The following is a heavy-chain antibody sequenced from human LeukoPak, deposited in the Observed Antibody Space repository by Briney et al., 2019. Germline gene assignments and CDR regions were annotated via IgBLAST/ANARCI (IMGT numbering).Heavy chain of an antibody. J-gene: IGHJ4*02. D-gene: IGHD3-22*01. Sequence: SETLSLTCAVYGGSFSGYYWSWIRQPPGKGLEWIGEINHSGSTNYNPSLKSRVTISVDTSKNQFSLKLSSVTAADTAVYYWARVHYDSSAFDYWGQGTLVTVSS. CDR1: GGSFSGYY. CDR2: INHSGST. CDR3: ARVHYDSSAFDY. V-gene: IGHV4-34*01.